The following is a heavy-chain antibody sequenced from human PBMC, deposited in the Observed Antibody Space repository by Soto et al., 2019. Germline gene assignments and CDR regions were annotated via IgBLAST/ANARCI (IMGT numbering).Heavy chain of an antibody. V-gene: IGHV3-21*01. Sequence: EVQLVVSGGGLVKPGGSLRLSCAASGFTFSSYSMNWVLQAPGKGLEWVSTINSSSSYIYYADSLKGRFTISRDNAKNSLYLQMNTLIAEYTAVYYCTRAYYGSGSLKGWFDPWGQETLVIVPS. CDR1: GFTFSSYS. J-gene: IGHJ5*02. CDR3: TRAYYGSGSLKGWFDP. CDR2: INSSSSYI. D-gene: IGHD3-10*01.